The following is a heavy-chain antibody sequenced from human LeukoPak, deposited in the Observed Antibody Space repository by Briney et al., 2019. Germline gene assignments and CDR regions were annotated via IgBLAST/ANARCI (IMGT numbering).Heavy chain of an antibody. CDR1: GDSVSSNSAA. Sequence: SQTLSLTCAISGDSVSSNSAAWNWIRQSPSRGLEWLGRTYYRSKWYNDYAVSVKSRITINPGTSKNQFSLQLNSVTPEDTAVYYCARDSSSGWYIPNTNWFDPWGQGTLVTVSS. J-gene: IGHJ5*02. CDR3: ARDSSSGWYIPNTNWFDP. V-gene: IGHV6-1*01. D-gene: IGHD6-19*01. CDR2: TYYRSKWYN.